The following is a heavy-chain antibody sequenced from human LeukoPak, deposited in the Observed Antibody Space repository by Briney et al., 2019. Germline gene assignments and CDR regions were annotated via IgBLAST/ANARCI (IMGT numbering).Heavy chain of an antibody. D-gene: IGHD1-1*01. CDR1: GYSISNGYF. V-gene: IGHV4-38-2*02. CDR2: IYRTGTT. CDR3: AREEYNPVPFAI. Sequence: SETLSLTCIVSGYSISNGYFWAWIRQPPGKGLEWIGNIYRTGTTFYNPSLQTRVSMSVDTSLNTFSLKLRSVTAADTAVYYCAREEYNPVPFAIWGQGTVVTVSA. J-gene: IGHJ3*02.